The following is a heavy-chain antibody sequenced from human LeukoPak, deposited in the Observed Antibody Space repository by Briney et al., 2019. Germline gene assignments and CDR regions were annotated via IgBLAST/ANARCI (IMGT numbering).Heavy chain of an antibody. CDR1: GFTFDDYA. Sequence: PGGSLRLSCAASGFTFDDYAMHWVRQAPGKGMEWVSLISGDGGSTYYADSVKGRLTIYRDKRKNSLYLQMNSLRTEDTALYYCAKGGCSGGSCYLDHWGQGTLVTVSS. V-gene: IGHV3-43*02. D-gene: IGHD2-15*01. CDR3: AKGGCSGGSCYLDH. J-gene: IGHJ4*02. CDR2: ISGDGGST.